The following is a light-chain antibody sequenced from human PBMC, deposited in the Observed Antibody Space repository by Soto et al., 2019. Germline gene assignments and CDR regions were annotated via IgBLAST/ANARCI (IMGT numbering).Light chain of an antibody. CDR1: QSVLYSSNNKNY. CDR2: WAS. J-gene: IGKJ3*01. CDR3: QQYYSSPPA. V-gene: IGKV4-1*01. Sequence: DIVMTQSPDSLAVSLGERATINCKSSQSVLYSSNNKNYLAWYQQKPGQPPKLLIYWASTRESGVPDRFSGGGSGTAFTLTISSLQAEDVAVYYCQQYYSSPPAFGPGTKVDIK.